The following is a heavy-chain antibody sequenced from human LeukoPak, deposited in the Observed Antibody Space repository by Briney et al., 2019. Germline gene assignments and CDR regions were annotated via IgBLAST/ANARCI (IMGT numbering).Heavy chain of an antibody. CDR3: ARDRFGGTTVH. Sequence: ASVKVSCKASGYTFTGYYIHWARQAPGQGPEWMGWIDPNSGGINYAQKFQGRVTMTRDTSINTAYMELSSLKSADTAVYFCARDRFGGTTVHWGQGTLVTVSS. D-gene: IGHD4-11*01. J-gene: IGHJ4*02. V-gene: IGHV1-2*02. CDR1: GYTFTGYY. CDR2: IDPNSGGI.